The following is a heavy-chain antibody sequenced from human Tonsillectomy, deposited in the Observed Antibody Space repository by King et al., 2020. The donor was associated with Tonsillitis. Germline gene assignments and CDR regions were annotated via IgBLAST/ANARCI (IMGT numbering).Heavy chain of an antibody. J-gene: IGHJ6*02. CDR2: IYYSGSI. CDR3: ARALNYDVWSGYYTNYYYSGMDV. D-gene: IGHD3-3*01. Sequence: VQLQESGPGLVKPSETLSLTCTVSGGSISSYYWSWIRQPPGKGLEWIGYIYYSGSINYNPSLKSRVTISVDTSKNQFSLKLSSVTAADTAVYYCARALNYDVWSGYYTNYYYSGMDVWGQGTTVTVSS. V-gene: IGHV4-59*01. CDR1: GGSISSYY.